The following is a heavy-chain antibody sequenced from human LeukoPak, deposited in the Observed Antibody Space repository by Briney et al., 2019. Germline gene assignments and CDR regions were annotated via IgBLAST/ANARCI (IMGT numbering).Heavy chain of an antibody. CDR1: GLSISSYY. CDR2: IYYSGST. CDR3: ARGSVGSSWYYYYYMDV. D-gene: IGHD6-6*01. V-gene: IGHV4-59*01. Sequence: SETLSLTCTFSGLSISSYYWSWLRQPPGKGLEGIGHIYYSGSTNYNPSLKSRVTISVDTSKNQFSLKLSSVTAADTAVYYCARGSVGSSWYYYYYMDVWGKGTTVTVSS. J-gene: IGHJ6*03.